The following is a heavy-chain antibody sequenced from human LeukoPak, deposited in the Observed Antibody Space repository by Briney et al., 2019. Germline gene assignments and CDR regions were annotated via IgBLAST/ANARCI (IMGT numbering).Heavy chain of an antibody. CDR3: ASWFSGL. D-gene: IGHD3-10*01. CDR2: INHSGST. CDR1: GGSFSGYY. J-gene: IGHJ3*01. V-gene: IGHV4-34*01. Sequence: SETLSLTCAVYGGSFSGYYWGWIRQPPGKGLEWIGEINHSGSTNYNPSLKSRVTISVDTSKNQFSLKLSSVTAADTAVYYCASWFSGLWGQGTMVTVSS.